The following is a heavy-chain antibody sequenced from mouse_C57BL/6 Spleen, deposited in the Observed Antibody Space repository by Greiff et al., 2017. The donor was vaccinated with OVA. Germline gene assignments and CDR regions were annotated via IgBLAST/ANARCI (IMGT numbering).Heavy chain of an antibody. CDR1: GYTFTSYW. CDR3: ASRIDSNYAMDY. V-gene: IGHV1-7*01. D-gene: IGHD2-5*01. J-gene: IGHJ4*01. Sequence: QVHVKQSGAELAKPGASVKLSCKASGYTFTSYWMHWVKQRPGQGLEWIGYINPSSGYTKYNQKFKDKATLTADKSSSTAYMQLSSLTYEDSAVYYCASRIDSNYAMDYWGQGTSVTVSS. CDR2: INPSSGYT.